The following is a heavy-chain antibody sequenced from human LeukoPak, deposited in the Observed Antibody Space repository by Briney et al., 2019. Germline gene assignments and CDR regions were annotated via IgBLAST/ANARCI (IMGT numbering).Heavy chain of an antibody. CDR1: GGSFSGYY. V-gene: IGHV4-34*01. CDR2: INHSGST. J-gene: IGHJ6*02. CDR3: ARGYYGDLRAYYYYYGMDV. Sequence: SETLSLTCAVYGGSFSGYYWSWIRQPPGKGLEWIGEINHSGSTNYNPSLKSRVTISVDTSKNQFSLKLSSVTAADTAVYYCARGYYGDLRAYYYYYGMDVWGQGTTVTVSS. D-gene: IGHD4-17*01.